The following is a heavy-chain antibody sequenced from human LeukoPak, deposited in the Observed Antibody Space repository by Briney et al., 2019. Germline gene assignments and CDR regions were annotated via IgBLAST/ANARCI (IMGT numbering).Heavy chain of an antibody. CDR1: GDSVSSNSAA. CDR3: ARAYYYDTSGFWFDP. D-gene: IGHD3-22*01. J-gene: IGHJ5*02. V-gene: IGHV6-1*01. Sequence: NLSQTLSLTCAISGDSVSSNSAAWNWIRQSPSRGLEWLGRTYYRSKWYNDYAVSVKSRITINPDTSKNQFSLQLNSVTPEDAAIYYCARAYYYDTSGFWFDPWGQGTLVTVSS. CDR2: TYYRSKWYN.